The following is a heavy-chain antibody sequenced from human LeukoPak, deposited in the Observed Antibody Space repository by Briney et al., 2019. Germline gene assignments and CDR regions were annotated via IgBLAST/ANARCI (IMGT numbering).Heavy chain of an antibody. J-gene: IGHJ5*02. CDR3: SHLYSSQNWFDP. V-gene: IGHV4-34*01. D-gene: IGHD6-13*01. CDR2: INHSGST. Sequence: SETLSLTCAVYGGSFSGYYWSWIRQPPGKGLEWIGEINHSGSTNYNPSLKSRVTISVDTSKNQFSLKLSSVTAADTAVYYCSHLYSSQNWFDPWGQGTLVTVSS. CDR1: GGSFSGYY.